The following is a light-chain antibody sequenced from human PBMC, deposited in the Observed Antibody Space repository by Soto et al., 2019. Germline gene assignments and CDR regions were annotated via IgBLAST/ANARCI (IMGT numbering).Light chain of an antibody. V-gene: IGLV2-23*01. CDR1: SSDVGSYNL. J-gene: IGLJ3*02. CDR3: CSYAGSSTWV. CDR2: EGS. Sequence: QSALTQPASVSGSPGQSITISCTGTSSDVGSYNLVSWYQQHPGKAPKLMNYEGSKRPSGVAHRFSGSTSGNTASLTISGLQAEDEAYYYCCSYAGSSTWVFGGGTKLTVL.